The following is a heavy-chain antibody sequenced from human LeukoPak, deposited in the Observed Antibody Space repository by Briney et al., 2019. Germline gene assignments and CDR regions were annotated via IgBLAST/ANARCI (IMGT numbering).Heavy chain of an antibody. CDR3: ARIIFPYGDYVGAFDI. CDR1: GGSISSSNW. CDR2: IYHSGST. Sequence: SGTLSLTCAVSGGSISSSNWWSWVRQPPGKGLEWIGEIYHSGSTNYKPSLKSRVTISVDKSKNQFSLKLSSVTAADTAVYYCARIIFPYGDYVGAFDIWGQGTMVTVSS. D-gene: IGHD4-17*01. V-gene: IGHV4-4*02. J-gene: IGHJ3*02.